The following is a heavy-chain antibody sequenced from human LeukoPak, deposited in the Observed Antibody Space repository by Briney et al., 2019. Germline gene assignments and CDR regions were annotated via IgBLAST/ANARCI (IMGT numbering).Heavy chain of an antibody. V-gene: IGHV4-59*08. J-gene: IGHJ4*02. CDR1: GGSISSYY. CDR2: IYYSGNT. D-gene: IGHD3-10*01. Sequence: PSETLSLTCTVSGGSISSYYWSWIRQPPGKGLEWIGYIYYSGNTYDNPSLKSRVTISVDTSKNQFSLKLSSVTAADTAVYYCASAYYYGSGSYDFDYWGQGTLVTVSS. CDR3: ASAYYYGSGSYDFDY.